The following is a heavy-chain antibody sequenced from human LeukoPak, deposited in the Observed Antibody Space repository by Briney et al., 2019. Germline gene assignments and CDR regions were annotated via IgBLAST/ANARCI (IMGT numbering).Heavy chain of an antibody. Sequence: SETLSLTCTVSGGSIRSNNYYCGWIRQPPGKGLQWISSIYYSGSIYYSPSLKSRVTISVDTSKKQFSLKLKSVTAADTAVYYWARHYTNCDGDCFPWYFDLWGRGNLVTVSS. J-gene: IGHJ2*01. CDR3: ARHYTNCDGDCFPWYFDL. V-gene: IGHV4-39*01. D-gene: IGHD2-21*02. CDR1: GGSIRSNNYY. CDR2: IYYSGSI.